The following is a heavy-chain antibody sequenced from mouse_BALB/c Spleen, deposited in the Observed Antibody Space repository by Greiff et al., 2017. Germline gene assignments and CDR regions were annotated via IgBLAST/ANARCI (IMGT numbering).Heavy chain of an antibody. Sequence: QVQLQQSGAELVRPGVSVKISCKGSGYTFTDYAMHWVKQSHAKSLEWIGVISTYYGDASYNQKFKGKATMTVDKSSSTAYMELARLTSEDSAIYYCARFDSYAMDYWGQGTSVTVSS. CDR3: ARFDSYAMDY. CDR2: ISTYYGDA. V-gene: IGHV1S137*01. CDR1: GYTFTDYA. J-gene: IGHJ4*01.